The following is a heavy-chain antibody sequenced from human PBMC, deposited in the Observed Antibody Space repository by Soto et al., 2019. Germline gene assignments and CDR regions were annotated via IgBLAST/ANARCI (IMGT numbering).Heavy chain of an antibody. Sequence: GGSLRLSCAASGFTFSSYAMHWVRQAPGKGLEWVAVISYDGSNKYYADSVKGRFTISRDNSKNTLYLQMNSLRAEDTAVYYCARDGLVPAAMSYWGQGTLVTVSS. D-gene: IGHD2-2*01. CDR3: ARDGLVPAAMSY. CDR1: GFTFSSYA. CDR2: ISYDGSNK. V-gene: IGHV3-30-3*01. J-gene: IGHJ4*02.